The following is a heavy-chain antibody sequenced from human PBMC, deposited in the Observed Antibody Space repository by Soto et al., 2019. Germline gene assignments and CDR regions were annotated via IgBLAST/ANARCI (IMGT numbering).Heavy chain of an antibody. D-gene: IGHD3-22*01. J-gene: IGHJ3*02. CDR2: IYPGDSDT. CDR1: GGDCACYS. V-gene: IGHV5-51*01. Sequence: GECLKMFGRGSGGDCACYSVGCVPQITRKGLEWMGIIYPGDSDTRYSPSFQGQVTISADKSISTAYLQWSSQKASDTAMYYCARLLEHNYYDSSGYCGAFDILVHGT. CDR3: ARLLEHNYYDSSGYCGAFDI.